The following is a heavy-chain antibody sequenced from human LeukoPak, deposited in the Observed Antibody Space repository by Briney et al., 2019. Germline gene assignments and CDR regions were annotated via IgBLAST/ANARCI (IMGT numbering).Heavy chain of an antibody. V-gene: IGHV4-59*01. CDR1: GGSISSYY. J-gene: IGHJ5*02. CDR3: ARGLNWFDP. CDR2: IYYSGST. Sequence: SETLSLTCTVSGGSISSYYWSWLRQPPGKGLEWIGYIYYSGSTNYNPSLKSRVTISVDTSKNQFPLKLSSVTAADTAVYCCARGLNWFDPWGQGTLVTVSS.